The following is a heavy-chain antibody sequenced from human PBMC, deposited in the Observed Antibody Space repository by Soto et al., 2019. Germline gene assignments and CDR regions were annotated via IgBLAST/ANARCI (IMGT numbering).Heavy chain of an antibody. D-gene: IGHD3-9*01. CDR2: FDPEDGET. Sequence: VASVKVSCKVSGYTLTELSMHWVRQAPGKGLEWMGGFDPEDGETIYAQKFQGRVTMTEDTSTDTAYMELSSLESEDTAVYYCSRDDSDWFFNWGRGTLVTVSS. CDR1: GYTLTELS. V-gene: IGHV1-24*01. CDR3: SRDDSDWFFN. J-gene: IGHJ4*02.